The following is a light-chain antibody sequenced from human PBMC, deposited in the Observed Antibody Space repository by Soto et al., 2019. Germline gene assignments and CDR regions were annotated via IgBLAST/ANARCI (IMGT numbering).Light chain of an antibody. CDR1: QSVGSNY. CDR3: QQYITAPET. V-gene: IGKV3-20*01. J-gene: IGKJ1*01. Sequence: EIVLTQSPGTLSLSPGERATLSCRACQSVGSNYLAWYQQKPGQAPRLLIYGASSRATGTPDRFSGSGSGTDFTLTISRLEPEDFAVYHCQQYITAPETFGQGTKVEIK. CDR2: GAS.